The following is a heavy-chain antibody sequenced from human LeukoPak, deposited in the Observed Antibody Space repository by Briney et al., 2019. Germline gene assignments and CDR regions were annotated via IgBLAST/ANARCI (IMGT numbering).Heavy chain of an antibody. CDR2: ISYDGSNK. J-gene: IGHJ4*02. D-gene: IGHD6-19*01. CDR3: AKDRGRSSGWYHY. V-gene: IGHV3-30*04. Sequence: PGRSLRLSCAASGFTFSSYAMHWVRQAPGKGLEWVAVISYDGSNKYYADSVKGRFTISRDNSKNTLYLQMNSLRAEDTAVYYCAKDRGRSSGWYHYWGQGTLVTVSS. CDR1: GFTFSSYA.